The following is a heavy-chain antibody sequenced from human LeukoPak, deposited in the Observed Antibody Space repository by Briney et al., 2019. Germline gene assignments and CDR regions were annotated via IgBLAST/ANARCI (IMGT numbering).Heavy chain of an antibody. Sequence: GGSLRLSCAASGFTFSSYAMSWVRQAPGKGLEWVSAISDSGSSTYYADSVRGRFTISRDHSMNTLFLQMNSLRADDTALYYCAKDSRGFDYWGQGALVTVSS. CDR1: GFTFSSYA. D-gene: IGHD6-25*01. V-gene: IGHV3-23*01. J-gene: IGHJ4*02. CDR3: AKDSRGFDY. CDR2: ISDSGSST.